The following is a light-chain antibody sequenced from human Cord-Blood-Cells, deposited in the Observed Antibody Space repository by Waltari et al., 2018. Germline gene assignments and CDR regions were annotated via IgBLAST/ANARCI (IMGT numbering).Light chain of an antibody. Sequence: QLVLTQSPSASASLGASVKPTCTLSRGHSSYAIAWHQQPPEKGPRYLMKLNSDGSHSKGDGIANRFAGSSSGAERYRTISSLQSEDEADYYCQTWGTGIVVFGGGTKLTVL. V-gene: IGLV4-69*01. CDR1: RGHSSYA. J-gene: IGLJ2*01. CDR3: QTWGTGIVV. CDR2: LNSDGSH.